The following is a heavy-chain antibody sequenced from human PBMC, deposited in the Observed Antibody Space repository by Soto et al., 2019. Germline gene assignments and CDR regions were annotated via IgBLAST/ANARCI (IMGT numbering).Heavy chain of an antibody. CDR2: INHSGST. V-gene: IGHV4-34*01. CDR1: GGSFSGYY. CDR3: ASSGPYYQGSGSYYR. D-gene: IGHD3-10*01. J-gene: IGHJ4*02. Sequence: QVQLQQWGAGLLKPSETLSLTCAVYGGSFSGYYWSWLRQPPGKGLEWIGEINHSGSTNYNPSLKMRITRXXDXSXXQFSLEVSSVSAAVPAVHYCASSGPYYQGSGSYYRWGQGTLVTVSS.